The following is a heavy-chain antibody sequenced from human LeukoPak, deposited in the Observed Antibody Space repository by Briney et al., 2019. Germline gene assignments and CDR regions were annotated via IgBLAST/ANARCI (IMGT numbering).Heavy chain of an antibody. Sequence: SGPALVKPTQTLTLTCTFSGFSLSTSGMCVSWIRQPPGKALEWLARIDWDDDKYYSTSLKTRLTISKDTSKNQVVLTMTNMDPVDTATYYCARMGLDYDILTGFGYYFDYWGQGTLVTVSP. D-gene: IGHD3-9*01. CDR1: GFSLSTSGMC. V-gene: IGHV2-70*11. CDR3: ARMGLDYDILTGFGYYFDY. J-gene: IGHJ4*02. CDR2: IDWDDDK.